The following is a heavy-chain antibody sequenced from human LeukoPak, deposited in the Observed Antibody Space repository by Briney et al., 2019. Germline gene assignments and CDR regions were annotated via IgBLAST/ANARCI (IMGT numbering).Heavy chain of an antibody. Sequence: GGSLRLSCAASGFAFSNFAMHWVRQAPGKGLEWVAVVSYEGTIKYYSDSAKGRFTISRDNSNSLISLQMNDLTTEDTAVYYCAREKFDSWGQGTLVAVSP. CDR1: GFAFSNFA. CDR3: AREKFDS. J-gene: IGHJ5*01. CDR2: VSYEGTIK. V-gene: IGHV3-30*14.